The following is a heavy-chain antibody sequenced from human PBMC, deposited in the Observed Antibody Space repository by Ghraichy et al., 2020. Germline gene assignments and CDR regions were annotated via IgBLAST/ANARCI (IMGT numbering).Heavy chain of an antibody. V-gene: IGHV1-69*13. CDR3: ARKHCSGGSCYRSSGYLTVYYYYGMDV. D-gene: IGHD2-15*01. CDR2: IIPIFGTA. Sequence: SVKVSCKASGGTFSSYAISWVRQAPGPGLEWMGGIIPIFGTANYAQKFQGRVTITADESTSTAYMELSSLRSEDTAVYYCARKHCSGGSCYRSSGYLTVYYYYGMDVWGQGTTVTVSS. CDR1: GGTFSSYA. J-gene: IGHJ6*02.